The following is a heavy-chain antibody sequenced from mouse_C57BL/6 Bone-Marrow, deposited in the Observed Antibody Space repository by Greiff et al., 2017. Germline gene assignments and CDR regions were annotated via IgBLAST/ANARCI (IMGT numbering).Heavy chain of an antibody. J-gene: IGHJ4*01. D-gene: IGHD2-5*01. CDR2: ISNLAYSI. CDR3: ARGHSNYYYAMDY. Sequence: EVMLVESGGGLVQPGGSLKLSCAASGFTFSDYGMAWVRQAPRKGPEWVAFISNLAYSIYYADTVTGRFTISRENAKNTLYLEMSSLRSEDTAMYYCARGHSNYYYAMDYWGQGTSVTVSS. V-gene: IGHV5-15*01. CDR1: GFTFSDYG.